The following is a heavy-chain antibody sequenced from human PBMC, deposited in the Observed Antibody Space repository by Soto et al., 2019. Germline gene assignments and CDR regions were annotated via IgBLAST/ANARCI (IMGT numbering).Heavy chain of an antibody. D-gene: IGHD2-21*02. CDR3: SRPNQGDYAFDI. Sequence: SETLSLTCSVSDVSISSHYWSWIRQPPGKALEWIGYIYNSGNTYYNPSLESRVTISVETSKNQISLKPRSVTAADTAVYYCSRPNQGDYAFDIWGPGTLVT. CDR1: DVSISSHY. V-gene: IGHV4-59*11. CDR2: IYNSGNT. J-gene: IGHJ3*02.